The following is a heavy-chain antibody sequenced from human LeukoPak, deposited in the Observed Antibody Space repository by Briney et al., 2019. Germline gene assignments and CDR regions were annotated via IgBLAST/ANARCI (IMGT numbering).Heavy chain of an antibody. Sequence: GGSLRLSCAASGFTFSSYWMNWARQAPGKGLEWVASINHNGNVNYYVDSVKGRFNISRDNAKNSLYLQMNSLRAEDTAVYYCAKAGGWFGELLQTSADNWFDPWGQGTMVTVSS. CDR3: AKAGGWFGELLQTSADNWFDP. J-gene: IGHJ5*02. V-gene: IGHV3-7*03. D-gene: IGHD3-10*01. CDR1: GFTFSSYW. CDR2: INHNGNVN.